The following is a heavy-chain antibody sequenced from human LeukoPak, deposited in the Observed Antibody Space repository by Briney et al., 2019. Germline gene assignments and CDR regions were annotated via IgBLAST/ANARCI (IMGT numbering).Heavy chain of an antibody. CDR3: ARGGTQSPTD. Sequence: GRSLRLSCAASGFTFSSYAMHWVRQAPGKGLEWVAVISYDGSNKYYADSVKGRFTISRDNAKNSLYLQMNSLRAEDTAVYYCARGGTQSPTDWGPGTLVTVSS. CDR2: ISYDGSNK. V-gene: IGHV3-30-3*01. J-gene: IGHJ4*02. CDR1: GFTFSSYA.